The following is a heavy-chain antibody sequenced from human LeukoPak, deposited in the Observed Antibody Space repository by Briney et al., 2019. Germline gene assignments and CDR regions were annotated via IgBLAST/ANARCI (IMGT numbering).Heavy chain of an antibody. J-gene: IGHJ4*02. CDR2: IKSNTDGGTT. Sequence: GGSLRLSCAASGFTFSNAWMSWVRQAPGKGLEWVGRIKSNTDGGTTDYAAPVKGRFTISRDDSKNTLNLQMNSLKTEDTAVYYCAKVKWLFYYFDSWGQGTLVTVSS. CDR3: AKVKWLFYYFDS. V-gene: IGHV3-15*01. CDR1: GFTFSNAW. D-gene: IGHD6-19*01.